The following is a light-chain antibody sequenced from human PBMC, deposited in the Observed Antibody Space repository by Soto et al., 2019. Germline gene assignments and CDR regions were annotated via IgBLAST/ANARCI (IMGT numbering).Light chain of an antibody. J-gene: IGLJ1*01. V-gene: IGLV2-14*01. CDR1: SSDVGGYNY. Sequence: QSALTQPASVSGSPGQSITISCTGTSSDVGGYNYVSWYQQHPGKAPKLMIYEVSNRPSGVSNRFSGSKSGNTASLTISRLQAEDEADYYCSSYTSSSTLYVFGTGTKVTV. CDR2: EVS. CDR3: SSYTSSSTLYV.